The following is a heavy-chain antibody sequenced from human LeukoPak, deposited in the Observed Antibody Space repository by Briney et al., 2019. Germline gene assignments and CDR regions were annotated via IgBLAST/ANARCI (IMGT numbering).Heavy chain of an antibody. J-gene: IGHJ4*02. CDR3: ARDMTEPQWEILYFFDS. CDR2: ISSDGTNK. Sequence: GGSLRLSCLASGFTFSKYAIHWVRQAPGKGLEWMSVISSDGTNKFYGDSLRGRFTISRDDSKNPVYLHIISLRPDDTALYFCARDMTEPQWEILYFFDSWGQGTLITVAS. CDR1: GFTFSKYA. V-gene: IGHV3-30-3*01. D-gene: IGHD1-26*01.